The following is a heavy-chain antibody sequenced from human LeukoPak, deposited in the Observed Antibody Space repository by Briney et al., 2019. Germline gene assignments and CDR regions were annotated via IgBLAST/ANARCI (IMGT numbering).Heavy chain of an antibody. CDR1: GFTFSSYE. J-gene: IGHJ4*02. CDR2: ISSSGSTI. Sequence: PGGSLRLSCAASGFTFSSYEMNWVRQAPGKGLEWVSYISSSGSTIYYADSVKGRFTISRDNVKNSLYLQMNSLRAEDTAVYYCARRTASGRESKYFDYWGQGTLVTVSS. D-gene: IGHD3-10*01. CDR3: ARRTASGRESKYFDY. V-gene: IGHV3-48*03.